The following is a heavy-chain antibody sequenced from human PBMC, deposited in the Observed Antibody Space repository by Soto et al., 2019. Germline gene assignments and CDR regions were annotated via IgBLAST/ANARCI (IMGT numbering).Heavy chain of an antibody. CDR3: ASHYGSGVNYGMDV. Sequence: EVQLVESGGGLVQPGGSLRLSCAVSGFTFSRYWMHWVRQAPGKGLVWVSRINSDGGTTSYADSVKGRFTISRDNSKNTLYLQMNSLRAEDTAVYYCASHYGSGVNYGMDVWGQGTTVTVSS. J-gene: IGHJ6*02. D-gene: IGHD3-10*01. V-gene: IGHV3-74*01. CDR1: GFTFSRYW. CDR2: INSDGGTT.